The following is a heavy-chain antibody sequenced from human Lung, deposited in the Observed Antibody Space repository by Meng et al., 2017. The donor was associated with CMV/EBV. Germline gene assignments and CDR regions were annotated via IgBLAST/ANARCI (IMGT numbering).Heavy chain of an antibody. J-gene: IGHJ4*02. CDR2: IWYDGSNK. D-gene: IGHD4/OR15-4a*01. V-gene: IGHV3-33*06. CDR3: AKARRALAH. CDR1: GFTFSSYG. Sequence: SXKISCASSGFTFSSYGMHWVRQAPGKGLEWVAVIWYDGSNKYYADSVKGRFTISRDNSKNTLYLQMNSLRAEDTAVYYCAKARRALAHWGQGTLVTVSS.